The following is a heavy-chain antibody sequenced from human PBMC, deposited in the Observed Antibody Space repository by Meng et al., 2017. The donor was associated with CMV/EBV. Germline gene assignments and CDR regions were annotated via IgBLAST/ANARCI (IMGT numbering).Heavy chain of an antibody. J-gene: IGHJ6*02. CDR1: GYTLTELS. V-gene: IGHV1-24*01. CDR2: FDPEDGET. CDR3: ATVSVGLRFLEWLFAYGMDV. Sequence: ASVKVSCKVSGYTLTELSMHLVRQAPGKGLEWMGGFDPEDGETIYAQKFQGRVTMTEDTSTDTAYMELSSLRSEDTAVYYCATVSVGLRFLEWLFAYGMDVWGQGTTVTVSS. D-gene: IGHD3-3*01.